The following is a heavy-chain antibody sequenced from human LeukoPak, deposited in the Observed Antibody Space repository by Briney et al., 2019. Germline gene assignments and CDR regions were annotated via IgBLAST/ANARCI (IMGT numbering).Heavy chain of an antibody. CDR3: AKDLREYSSSPRNAFDI. CDR2: ISGSGSST. V-gene: IGHV3-23*01. J-gene: IGHJ3*02. Sequence: GGSLRLSCAASGFTFSNYAMSWVRQAPGKGLEWVSTISGSGSSTYSADSVKGRFTISRDNSKNTLYLQMNSLRAEDTAVYYCAKDLREYSSSPRNAFDIWGQGTMVTVSS. D-gene: IGHD6-6*01. CDR1: GFTFSNYA.